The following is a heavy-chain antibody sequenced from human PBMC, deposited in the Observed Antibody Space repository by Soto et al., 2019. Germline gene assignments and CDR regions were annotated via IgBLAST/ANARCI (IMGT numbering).Heavy chain of an antibody. CDR2: IYWDDDK. V-gene: IGHV2-5*02. Sequence: SGPTLVKPTQTLTLTCTFSGFSLSTSGVGVGWIRQPPGKALEWLALIYWDDDKRYSPSLKSRLTITKDTSKNQVVLTMTNMDPVDTATYYCARDYYGSGSYYPNWFDPWGQGTLVTVSS. J-gene: IGHJ5*02. CDR1: GFSLSTSGVG. D-gene: IGHD3-10*01. CDR3: ARDYYGSGSYYPNWFDP.